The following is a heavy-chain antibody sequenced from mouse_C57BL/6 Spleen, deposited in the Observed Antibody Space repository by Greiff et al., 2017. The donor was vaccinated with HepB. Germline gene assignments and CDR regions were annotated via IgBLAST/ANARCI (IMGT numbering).Heavy chain of an antibody. CDR1: GYTFTDHI. D-gene: IGHD1-1*01. CDR3: GRGARTTVVATDYAMDD. Sequence: VQLQQSGAELASPGASVTLSCKASGYTFTDHIMNWVKKRPGQGLEWIGRIYPVSGETNYNQKFMGKATFSVDRSSSTVYMVLNSLTSEDPAVYDCGRGARTTVVATDYAMDDWGQGTSVTVSA. CDR2: IYPVSGET. J-gene: IGHJ4*01. V-gene: IGHV1-11*01.